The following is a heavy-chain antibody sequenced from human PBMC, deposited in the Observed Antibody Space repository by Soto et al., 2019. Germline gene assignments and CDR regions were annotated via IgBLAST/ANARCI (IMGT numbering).Heavy chain of an antibody. CDR3: ARGAYCSGGSCRYFDY. D-gene: IGHD2-15*01. Sequence: PSETLSLTCTVSGGSVSSGSYYWGWIRQPPGKGLEWIGYIYYSGSTNYNPSLKSRVTISVDTSKNQFSLKLSSVTAADTAVYYCARGAYCSGGSCRYFDYWGQGTLVTVSS. CDR2: IYYSGST. V-gene: IGHV4-61*01. CDR1: GGSVSSGSYY. J-gene: IGHJ4*02.